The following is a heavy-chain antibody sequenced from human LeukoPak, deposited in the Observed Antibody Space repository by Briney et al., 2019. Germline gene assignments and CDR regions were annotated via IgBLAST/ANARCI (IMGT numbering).Heavy chain of an antibody. CDR1: GDSIISSSYY. Sequence: ASETLSLTCTVSGDSIISSSYYWGWIRQPPGKGLEWIGYIYYSGSTYYNPSLKSRVTISVNTSKNQFSLKLSSVTAADTAVYYCASPIIYYGSGSYSDYWGQGTLVTVSS. CDR3: ASPIIYYGSGSYSDY. V-gene: IGHV4-30-4*08. J-gene: IGHJ4*02. CDR2: IYYSGST. D-gene: IGHD3-10*01.